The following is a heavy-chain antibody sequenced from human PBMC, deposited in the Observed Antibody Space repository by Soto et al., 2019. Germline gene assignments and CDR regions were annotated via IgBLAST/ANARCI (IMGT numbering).Heavy chain of an antibody. Sequence: WGSLRISCASSGFTFSDRYMYWVRQAPGKGLEWVGRTKHKANSYTTEYAASVKGRFTISRDDSRNSVYLQMNSLKTDDTAVYYCTIEGAYPGPDFDYWGQGTMVTVSS. D-gene: IGHD3-16*01. CDR3: TIEGAYPGPDFDY. CDR2: TKHKANSYTT. J-gene: IGHJ4*02. CDR1: GFTFSDRY. V-gene: IGHV3-72*01.